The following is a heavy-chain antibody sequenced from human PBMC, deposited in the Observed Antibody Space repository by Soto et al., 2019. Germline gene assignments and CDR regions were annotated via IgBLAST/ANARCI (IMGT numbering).Heavy chain of an antibody. Sequence: PSETLSLTCNVSAASLAGYYWSWIRQPPGKGLEWIGRIYATGTTDYTPSLKSRLTMSVDMSKKQFSLTLRSVTAADTAMYYCVRDGTKNLRDWFDPWGQGILVTVSS. V-gene: IGHV4-4*07. CDR2: IYATGTT. D-gene: IGHD1-1*01. CDR1: AASLAGYY. J-gene: IGHJ5*02. CDR3: VRDGTKNLRDWFDP.